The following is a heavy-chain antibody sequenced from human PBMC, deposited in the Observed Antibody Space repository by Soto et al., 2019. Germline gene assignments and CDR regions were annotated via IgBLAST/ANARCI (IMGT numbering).Heavy chain of an antibody. CDR1: LVSISSGNW. J-gene: IGHJ4*02. V-gene: IGHV4-4*02. CDR2: ISHSGTT. CDR3: ANKNGLTPGNY. Sequence: QVQLQESGPGLVEPSGTLSLTCAVSLVSISSGNWWSWVRQPPGRGLEYIGEISHSGTTNDNPSLVILLSLLLDASKYQFSLKLTSMNAADPAVYYCANKNGLTPGNYWGQRTLVIVSS. D-gene: IGHD2-8*01.